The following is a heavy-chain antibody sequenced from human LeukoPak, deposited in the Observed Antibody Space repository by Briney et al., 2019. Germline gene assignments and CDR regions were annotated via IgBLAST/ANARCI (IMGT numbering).Heavy chain of an antibody. CDR2: IRYDGSNK. J-gene: IGHJ6*03. CDR3: AKIRVATTYYYYYYMDV. CDR1: GFTFSSYG. Sequence: GGSLRLSCEASGFTFSSYGMHWVRQAPGKGLEWVAFIRYDGSNKYCADSVKGRFTISRDNSKNTLYLQMNSLRAEDTAVYYCAKIRVATTYYYYYYMDVWGKGTTVTISS. D-gene: IGHD5-12*01. V-gene: IGHV3-30*02.